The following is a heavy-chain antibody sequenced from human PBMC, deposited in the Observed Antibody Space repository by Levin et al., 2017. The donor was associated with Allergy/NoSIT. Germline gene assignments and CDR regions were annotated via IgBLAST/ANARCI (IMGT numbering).Heavy chain of an antibody. V-gene: IGHV1-2*02. CDR3: ARYLYNDDSCFGY. D-gene: IGHD3-22*01. CDR2: INPHSGDT. J-gene: IGHJ4*02. CDR1: RYIFSDYF. Sequence: ASVKVSCKASRYIFSDYFIHWVRQAPGQGLEWMGWINPHSGDTKYAQEFQGRVTMTRDTSISTAYMELTRLTSDDTAVYYCARYLYNDDSCFGYWGQGTLVNVFS.